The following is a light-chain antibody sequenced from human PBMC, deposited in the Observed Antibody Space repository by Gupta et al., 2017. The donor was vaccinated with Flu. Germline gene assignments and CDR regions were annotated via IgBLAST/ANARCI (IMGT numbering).Light chain of an antibody. Sequence: QSALTQPRSVSGSPGQSVTISCTGTSSDVGGYNYVSWYQQHPGKAPKVIIYDVNERPSGVPDRFSGSRSGNTASLTISGLQAEDEADYYCCSYAGNYTWVFGGGTKLTVL. J-gene: IGLJ3*02. CDR3: CSYAGNYTWV. CDR1: SSDVGGYNY. CDR2: DVN. V-gene: IGLV2-11*01.